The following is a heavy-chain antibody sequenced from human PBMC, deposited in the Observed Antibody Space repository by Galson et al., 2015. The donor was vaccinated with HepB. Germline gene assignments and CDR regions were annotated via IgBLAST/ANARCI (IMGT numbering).Heavy chain of an antibody. Sequence: SLRLSCAASGFTFSSYAMSWVRQAPGKGLEWVSAISGSGGSTYYADSVKGRFTVSRDNSKNTLYLQMNSLRAEDTAVYYCAKDPSSLYYYYYYGMDVWGQGTTVTVSS. CDR3: AKDPSSLYYYYYYGMDV. D-gene: IGHD6-13*01. J-gene: IGHJ6*02. V-gene: IGHV3-23*01. CDR1: GFTFSSYA. CDR2: ISGSGGST.